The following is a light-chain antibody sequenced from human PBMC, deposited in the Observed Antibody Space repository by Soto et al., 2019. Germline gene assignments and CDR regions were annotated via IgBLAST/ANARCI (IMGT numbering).Light chain of an antibody. J-gene: IGLJ2*01. CDR3: LLSYSGARV. Sequence: QAVVTQEPSLTVSPGGTVTLTCGSITGTVTTGHAPYWFQQKPDQAPRTLIYETTNRHSWTPARFSGSLLGGKAALTLSGAQPEDEAEYYCLLSYSGARVFGGGTKRTVL. V-gene: IGLV7-46*01. CDR2: ETT. CDR1: TGTVTTGHA.